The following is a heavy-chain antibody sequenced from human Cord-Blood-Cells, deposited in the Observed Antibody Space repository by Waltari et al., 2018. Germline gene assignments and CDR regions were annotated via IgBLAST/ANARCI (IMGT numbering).Heavy chain of an antibody. D-gene: IGHD1-26*01. V-gene: IGHV4-39*01. J-gene: IGHJ4*02. CDR3: ARRSAGAFDY. CDR2: IYYSGST. Sequence: QLQLQESGPGLVKPSETPSLTCTVSGGSISSSSYYWGWIRQPPGKGLEWIGSIYYSGSTYYNPSLKSRVTISVDTSKNQFSLKLSSVTAADTAVYYCARRSAGAFDYWGQGTLVTVSS. CDR1: GGSISSSSYY.